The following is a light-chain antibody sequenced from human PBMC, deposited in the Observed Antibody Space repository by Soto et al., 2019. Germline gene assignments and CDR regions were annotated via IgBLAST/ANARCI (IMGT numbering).Light chain of an antibody. Sequence: QSALTQPASVSGSPGQSITISCTGTTSDVGRYNYVSWYQQHPGKAPKLIIYDVSNRPSGVSNRFSGSKSGNTASLTISGLHAEDEADYYCNSYSSSSTYVFGTWTKVT. CDR1: TSDVGRYNY. CDR3: NSYSSSSTYV. CDR2: DVS. J-gene: IGLJ1*01. V-gene: IGLV2-14*01.